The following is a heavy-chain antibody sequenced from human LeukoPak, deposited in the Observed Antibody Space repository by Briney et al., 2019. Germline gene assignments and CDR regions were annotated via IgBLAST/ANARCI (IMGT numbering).Heavy chain of an antibody. V-gene: IGHV3-7*01. Sequence: GGSLRLSCAASGFTFSSYWMSWVRQAPGKGLEWVANIKQDGSEKYYVDSVKGRFTISRDNAKNSLYLQMNSLRAEDTAVYYCARVYQLVPYYYYYMDVWGKGTTVTVSS. CDR2: IKQDGSEK. J-gene: IGHJ6*03. D-gene: IGHD6-6*01. CDR3: ARVYQLVPYYYYYMDV. CDR1: GFTFSSYW.